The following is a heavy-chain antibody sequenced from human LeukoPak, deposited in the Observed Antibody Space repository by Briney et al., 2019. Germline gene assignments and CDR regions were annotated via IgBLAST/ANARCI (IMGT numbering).Heavy chain of an antibody. Sequence: GASVKVSCKASGGTFSSYAISWVRQAPGQGLEWMGRIIPILGIANYAQKFQGRVTITADKSTGTAYMELSSLRSEDTAVYYCASLDCGGDCYRPEYFQHWGQGTLVTVSS. CDR1: GGTFSSYA. CDR2: IIPILGIA. D-gene: IGHD2-21*02. CDR3: ASLDCGGDCYRPEYFQH. V-gene: IGHV1-69*04. J-gene: IGHJ1*01.